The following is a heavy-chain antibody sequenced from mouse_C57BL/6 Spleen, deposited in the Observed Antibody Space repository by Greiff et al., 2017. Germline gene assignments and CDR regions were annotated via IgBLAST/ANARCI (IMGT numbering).Heavy chain of an antibody. D-gene: IGHD2-3*01. Sequence: EVQLQQSGPELVKPGASVKISCKASGYTFTDYYMNWVKQSHGKSLEWIGDINPNNGGTSYNQKFKGKATLTVDKSSSTAYMELRSLTSEDSAVYYCARWLLRTMDDWGQGTSVTVSS. CDR2: INPNNGGT. V-gene: IGHV1-26*01. CDR3: ARWLLRTMDD. CDR1: GYTFTDYY. J-gene: IGHJ4*01.